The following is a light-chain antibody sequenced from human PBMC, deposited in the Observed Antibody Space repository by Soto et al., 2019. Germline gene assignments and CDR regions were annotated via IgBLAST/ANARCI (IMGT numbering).Light chain of an antibody. V-gene: IGKV3-15*01. CDR2: GAS. CDR1: QSVNSH. CDR3: QQYNDWPPRWT. Sequence: EIVMTQSPATLSVSPGERATLSCRASQSVNSHLAWYQQKPGQAPRLLIYGASTRATGIPARFSGSGSGTEFTLTISSLQSEDFAVYYFQQYNDWPPRWTFGQGTKVEIK. J-gene: IGKJ1*01.